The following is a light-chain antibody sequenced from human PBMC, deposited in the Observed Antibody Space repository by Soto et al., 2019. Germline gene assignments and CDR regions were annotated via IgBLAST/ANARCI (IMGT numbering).Light chain of an antibody. J-gene: IGKJ1*01. CDR1: QSMSNW. CDR2: DAS. Sequence: DIQMTQSPSTLSASVGDRVTITCRASQSMSNWLAWYQQQPGEAPKLLIYDASTLQSGVPSRFSGSGSGTEFTLTISSLQPDDFATYHCQQYNTYSTFGQGTKVDIK. CDR3: QQYNTYST. V-gene: IGKV1-5*01.